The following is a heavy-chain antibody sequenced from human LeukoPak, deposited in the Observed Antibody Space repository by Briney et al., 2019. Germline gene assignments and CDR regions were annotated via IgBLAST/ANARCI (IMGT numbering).Heavy chain of an antibody. J-gene: IGHJ4*02. CDR3: ARDRYGDGFAHFDY. CDR2: ITPGGGT. V-gene: IGHV1-2*02. CDR1: GYTFTNYA. D-gene: IGHD5-24*01. Sequence: ASVKVSCKASGYTFTNYAMHWVRQAPGQGLEWMGWITPGGGTNYPQKFQDRVAITWDTSITTTYMDLSRLTSDDTAMYYCARDRYGDGFAHFDYWGQGALVTVSS.